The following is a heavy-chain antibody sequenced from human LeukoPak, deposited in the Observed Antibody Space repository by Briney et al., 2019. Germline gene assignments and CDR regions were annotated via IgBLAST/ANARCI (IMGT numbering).Heavy chain of an antibody. V-gene: IGHV4-4*02. D-gene: IGHD1-26*01. CDR2: VYYSGST. CDR1: GGSISSSNW. Sequence: SGTLSLTCAVSGGSISSSNWWNWVRQPPGKGREWIGEVYYSGSTNYNPSLKSRVTISLDKSKNQFSLKLSSVTAADTAVYYCARGDRGELDAFDIWGQGTMVIVSS. CDR3: ARGDRGELDAFDI. J-gene: IGHJ3*02.